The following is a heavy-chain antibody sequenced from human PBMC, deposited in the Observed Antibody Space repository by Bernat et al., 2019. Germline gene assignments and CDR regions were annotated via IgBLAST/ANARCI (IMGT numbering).Heavy chain of an antibody. CDR1: GSTFSSYA. Sequence: QVQLVQSGAEVKKPGSSVKVSCKASGSTFSSYAISWVRQAPGQGLEWMGGIIPIFGTANYAQKFQGRVTITEDESTSTAYMELSSLRSEDTAVYYCADGGSGSYYTGEEYYFDYWGQGTLVTVSS. J-gene: IGHJ4*02. D-gene: IGHD3-10*01. V-gene: IGHV1-69*01. CDR2: IIPIFGTA. CDR3: ADGGSGSYYTGEEYYFDY.